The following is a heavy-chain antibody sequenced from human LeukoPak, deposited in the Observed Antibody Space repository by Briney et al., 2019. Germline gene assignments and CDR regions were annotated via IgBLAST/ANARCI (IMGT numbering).Heavy chain of an antibody. D-gene: IGHD3-22*01. Sequence: GGSLRLSCAVSGFTVSNNYMSWVRQPPGKALEWVSVFYSGGSTFYADSVKDRFTISRDNYKNTLYLQMNSLRAEDTAVYYCARGASNNYFDSSGYRYFQHWGQGTLVTVSS. V-gene: IGHV3-66*01. J-gene: IGHJ1*01. CDR1: GFTVSNNY. CDR3: ARGASNNYFDSSGYRYFQH. CDR2: FYSGGST.